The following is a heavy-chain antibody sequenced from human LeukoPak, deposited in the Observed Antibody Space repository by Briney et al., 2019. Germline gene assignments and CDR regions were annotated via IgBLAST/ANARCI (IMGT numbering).Heavy chain of an antibody. Sequence: SVKVSCXASGGTFSSYAISWVRQAHGQGLEWMGGIIPIFGTANYAQKFQGRVTITTDESTSTAYMELSSLRSEDTAVYYCARDRGYSYGYWFDPWGQGTLVTVSS. CDR2: IIPIFGTA. CDR1: GGTFSSYA. V-gene: IGHV1-69*05. D-gene: IGHD5-18*01. J-gene: IGHJ5*02. CDR3: ARDRGYSYGYWFDP.